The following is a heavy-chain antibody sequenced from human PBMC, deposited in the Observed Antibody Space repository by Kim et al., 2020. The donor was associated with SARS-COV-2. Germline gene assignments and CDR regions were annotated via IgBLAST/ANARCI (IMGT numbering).Heavy chain of an antibody. D-gene: IGHD3-10*01. V-gene: IGHV4-34*01. CDR2: INHSGST. CDR3: ARGWVRGAIYYYYGMDV. J-gene: IGHJ6*02. Sequence: SETLSLTCAVYGGSFSGYYWSWIRQPPGKGLEWIGEINHSGSTNYNPSLKSRVTISVDTSKNQFSLKLSSVTAADTAVYYCARGWVRGAIYYYYGMDVWGQGTTVTVSS. CDR1: GGSFSGYY.